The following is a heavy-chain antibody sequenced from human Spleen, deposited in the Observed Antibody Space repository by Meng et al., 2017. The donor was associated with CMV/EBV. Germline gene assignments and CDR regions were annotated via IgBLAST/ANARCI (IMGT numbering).Heavy chain of an antibody. V-gene: IGHV1-46*01. CDR3: ARTGNRGDAFDI. D-gene: IGHD1-1*01. J-gene: IGHJ3*02. Sequence: ASVKVSCKASGYTFTSYYMHWVRQAPGQGLEWMGIINPSGGGTSYAQKFQGRVTMTRDTSTSAVYMELSSLRSEDTAVYFCARTGNRGDAFDIWGQGTMVTVSS. CDR2: INPSGGGT. CDR1: GYTFTSYY.